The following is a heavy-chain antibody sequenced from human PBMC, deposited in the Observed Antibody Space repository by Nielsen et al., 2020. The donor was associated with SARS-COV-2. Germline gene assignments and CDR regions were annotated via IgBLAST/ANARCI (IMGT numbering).Heavy chain of an antibody. V-gene: IGHV4-39*01. Sequence: SETLSLTCTVSGGSISSSSYYWGWIRQPPGKGLEWIGSIYYSGSTYYNPSLKSRVTISVDTSRNQFSLKLSSVTAADTAVYYCARVRAAGITTFLYYYGMDVWGQGTTVTVSS. J-gene: IGHJ6*02. D-gene: IGHD3-10*02. CDR1: GGSISSSSYY. CDR3: ARVRAAGITTFLYYYGMDV. CDR2: IYYSGST.